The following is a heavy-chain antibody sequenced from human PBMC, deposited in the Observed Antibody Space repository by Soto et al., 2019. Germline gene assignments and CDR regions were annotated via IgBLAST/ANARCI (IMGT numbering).Heavy chain of an antibody. CDR2: TRNKANSYTT. J-gene: IGHJ6*02. CDR3: ARGGYCSSTRCYREYYGMDV. V-gene: IGHV3-72*01. D-gene: IGHD2-2*01. Sequence: PGGSLRLSCAASGFTFSDHYMDWVRQAPGKGLEWVGRTRNKANSYTTEYAASVKGRFTISRDDSKNSLYLQMNSLKTEDTAVCYCARGGYCSSTRCYREYYGMDVWGQGTTVTVSS. CDR1: GFTFSDHY.